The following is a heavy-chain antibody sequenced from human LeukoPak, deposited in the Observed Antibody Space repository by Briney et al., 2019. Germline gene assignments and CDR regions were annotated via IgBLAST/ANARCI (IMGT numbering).Heavy chain of an antibody. CDR1: GYTFTGYY. J-gene: IGHJ4*02. D-gene: IGHD1-26*01. CDR2: INPNRGDT. CDR3: ARGAVGALEDYFDY. V-gene: IGHV1-2*02. Sequence: ASVRVSCKASGYTFTGYYMHWVRQAPEQGLEWMGWINPNRGDTNYAQKFQGRVTMTSDTSISTAYMEVSRLRSDDTAVYYCARGAVGALEDYFDYWGQGTLVTVSS.